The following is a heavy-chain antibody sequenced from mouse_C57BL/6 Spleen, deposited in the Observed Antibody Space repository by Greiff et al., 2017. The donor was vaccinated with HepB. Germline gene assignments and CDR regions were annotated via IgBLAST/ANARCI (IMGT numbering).Heavy chain of an antibody. D-gene: IGHD1-1*01. V-gene: IGHV1-19*01. CDR2: INPYNGGT. Sequence: VQLQQSGPVLVKPGASVKLSCKASGYTFTDYYMNWVKQMHGKSLEWIGVINPYNGGTSYHQKFKGKATLTVDKSSSTAYMELNSLTSEDSAVYYWARDLNTRVGYAMDYWGQGTSVTVSS. CDR1: GYTFTDYY. CDR3: ARDLNTRVGYAMDY. J-gene: IGHJ4*01.